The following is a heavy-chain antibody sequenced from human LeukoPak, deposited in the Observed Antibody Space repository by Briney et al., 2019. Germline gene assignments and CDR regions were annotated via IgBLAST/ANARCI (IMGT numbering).Heavy chain of an antibody. CDR1: GGSISSYY. V-gene: IGHV4-4*07. J-gene: IGHJ5*02. CDR3: ARDQVYYYDSSGYYTLTWFDP. CDR2: IYTSGST. D-gene: IGHD3-22*01. Sequence: PSETLSLTCTVSGGSISSYYWSWIRQPAGKGLEWIGRIYTSGSTNYNPSLKSRVTMSVDTSKNQFSLKLSSVTAADTAVYYCARDQVYYYDSSGYYTLTWFDPWGQGTLVTVSS.